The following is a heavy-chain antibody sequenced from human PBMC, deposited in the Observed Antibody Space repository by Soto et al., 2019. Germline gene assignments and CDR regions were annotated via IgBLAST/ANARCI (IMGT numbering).Heavy chain of an antibody. CDR2: ISYDGSNK. D-gene: IGHD3-3*01. V-gene: IGHV3-30-3*01. J-gene: IGHJ6*02. CDR3: SSSLGVFGVVSLHDYYYYGMDV. Sequence: PGGSLRLSCAASGFTFSSYAMHWVRQAPGKGLEWVAVISYDGSNKYYADSVKGRFTISRDNSKNTLYLQMNSLRAEDTAVYYCSSSLGVFGVVSLHDYYYYGMDVWGQGTTVTVS. CDR1: GFTFSSYA.